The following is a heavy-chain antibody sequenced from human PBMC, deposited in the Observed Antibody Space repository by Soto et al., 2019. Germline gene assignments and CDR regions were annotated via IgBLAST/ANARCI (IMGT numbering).Heavy chain of an antibody. D-gene: IGHD4-17*01. Sequence: EVQLVESGGGLVQPGGSLRLSCAASGFTFSSYDMHWVRQPTGKGLEWVSGIGTAGDPYYPGSVKGRFTISRENAKNSLYLQMNSLRAGDTAVYYCARSSLTVTDTFDIWCQGTMVTVSS. CDR1: GFTFSSYD. J-gene: IGHJ3*02. CDR2: IGTAGDP. CDR3: ARSSLTVTDTFDI. V-gene: IGHV3-13*05.